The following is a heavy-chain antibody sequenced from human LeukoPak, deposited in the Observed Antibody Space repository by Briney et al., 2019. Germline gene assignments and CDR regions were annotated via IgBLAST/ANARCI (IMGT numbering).Heavy chain of an antibody. Sequence: GGSLRLSCAASGFTFSSYAMSWVRQAPGKGLEWVSAISGRGGSTYYADSVKGRFTISRDNSKNTLYLQMNSLRAEDTAVYYCAKWGSYYYDSSGYPGPYYFDYWGQGTLVTVSS. CDR3: AKWGSYYYDSSGYPGPYYFDY. J-gene: IGHJ4*02. V-gene: IGHV3-23*01. CDR2: ISGRGGST. CDR1: GFTFSSYA. D-gene: IGHD3-22*01.